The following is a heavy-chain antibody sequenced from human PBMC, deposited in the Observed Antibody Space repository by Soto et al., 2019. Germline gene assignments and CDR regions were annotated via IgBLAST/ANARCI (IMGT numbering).Heavy chain of an antibody. J-gene: IGHJ6*02. CDR2: IYWDDDK. CDR1: GFSLSTSGVG. V-gene: IGHV2-5*02. Sequence: QITLKESGPTLVKPTQTLTLTCTVSGFSLSTSGVGVGWIRQPPGKALEWLALIYWDDDKRYSPSLKSRLTITKDTPKNQVDLTMANMAPVDTAAYYCADSSLKQLSYSYGMDVWGQGTTVTVSS. CDR3: ADSSLKQLSYSYGMDV. D-gene: IGHD6-19*01.